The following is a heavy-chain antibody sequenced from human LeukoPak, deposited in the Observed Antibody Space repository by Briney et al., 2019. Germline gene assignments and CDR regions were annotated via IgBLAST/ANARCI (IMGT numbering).Heavy chain of an antibody. V-gene: IGHV4-34*01. D-gene: IGHD2-2*01. J-gene: IGHJ6*02. CDR2: INHSGST. CDR1: GGSISSYY. Sequence: SETLSFTCTVSGGSISSYYWSWIRQPPGKGLEWIGEINHSGSTNYNPSLKSRVTISVDTSKNQFSLKLSSVTAADTAVYYCAKRTKIGYCSSTSCYRYYYGMDVWGQGTTVTVSS. CDR3: AKRTKIGYCSSTSCYRYYYGMDV.